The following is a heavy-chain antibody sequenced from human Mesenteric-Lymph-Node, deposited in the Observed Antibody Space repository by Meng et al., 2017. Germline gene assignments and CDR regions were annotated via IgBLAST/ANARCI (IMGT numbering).Heavy chain of an antibody. Sequence: QVRLVQAGAEVKKPGSPVKVSCKASGGTFSSYAISWVRQAPGQGLEWMGGIIPIFGTANYAQKFQGRVTITADKSTSTAYMELSSLRSEDTAVYYCARQIYDSSGYYYGPFDYWGQGTLVTVSS. CDR3: ARQIYDSSGYYYGPFDY. CDR1: GGTFSSYA. D-gene: IGHD3-22*01. CDR2: IIPIFGTA. J-gene: IGHJ4*02. V-gene: IGHV1-69*06.